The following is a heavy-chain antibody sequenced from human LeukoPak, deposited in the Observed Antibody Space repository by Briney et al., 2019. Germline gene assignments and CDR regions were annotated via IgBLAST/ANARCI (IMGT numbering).Heavy chain of an antibody. CDR3: ARGGGYSSSWSY. J-gene: IGHJ4*02. Sequence: PSETLSLTCTVSGGSISSYYWSWIRQPPGKGLEWIGYIYYTGSTNYNPSLKSRVTISVDTSKNQFSLKLSSVTAEDTAVYYCARGGGYSSSWSYWGQGTLVTVSS. CDR2: IYYTGST. V-gene: IGHV4-59*01. CDR1: GGSISSYY. D-gene: IGHD6-13*01.